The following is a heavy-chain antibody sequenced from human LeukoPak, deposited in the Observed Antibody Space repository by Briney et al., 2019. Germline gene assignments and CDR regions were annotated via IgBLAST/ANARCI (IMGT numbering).Heavy chain of an antibody. CDR1: GYSFTSYW. Sequence: GESLKISCKGSGYSFTSYWIGWVRQMPGKGLEWMGIIYPGDSDTRYSPSFQGQVTISADKSISTAYLQWSSLKASDTAMYYCARYLKDGTTEGYFDYWGQGTLVTVSS. CDR3: ARYLKDGTTEGYFDY. V-gene: IGHV5-51*01. J-gene: IGHJ4*02. D-gene: IGHD1-1*01. CDR2: IYPGDSDT.